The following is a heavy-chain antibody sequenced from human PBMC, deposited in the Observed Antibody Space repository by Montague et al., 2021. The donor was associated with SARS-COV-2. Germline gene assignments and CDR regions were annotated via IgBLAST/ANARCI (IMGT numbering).Heavy chain of an antibody. CDR1: GFSISSGFY. D-gene: IGHD1-1*01. Sequence: SETLSLTCSVSGFSISSGFYWAWIRHCPGKGPEWIGTVYHSGYTXYNPALKCRVTVSIDTSKNQFSLTVTSVTAADTAVYYCARQLRVRRTWQVGDYNHYGMDVWGQGTTVSVSS. CDR2: VYHSGYT. CDR3: ARQLRVRRTWQVGDYNHYGMDV. J-gene: IGHJ6*02. V-gene: IGHV4-38-2*01.